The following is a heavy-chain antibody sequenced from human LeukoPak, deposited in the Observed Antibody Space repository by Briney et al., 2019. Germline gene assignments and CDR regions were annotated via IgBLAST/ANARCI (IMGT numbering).Heavy chain of an antibody. CDR1: GGTFSSYT. J-gene: IGHJ4*02. CDR2: IIPILGIA. D-gene: IGHD3-22*01. Sequence: GASVKVSCKASGGTFSSYTISWVRQAPGQGLEWMGRIIPILGIANYAQKFQGGVTITADKSTSTAYMELSSLRSEDTAVYYCVRSTDSSGYFDYWGQGTLVTVSS. V-gene: IGHV1-69*02. CDR3: VRSTDSSGYFDY.